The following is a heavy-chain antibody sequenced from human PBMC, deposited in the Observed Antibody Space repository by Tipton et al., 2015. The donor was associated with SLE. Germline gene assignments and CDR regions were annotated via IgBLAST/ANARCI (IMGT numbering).Heavy chain of an antibody. CDR2: IYYSGST. CDR3: AREPRSGYHDY. D-gene: IGHD3-3*01. CDR1: GGSMTNYY. J-gene: IGHJ4*02. V-gene: IGHV4-59*12. Sequence: TLSLTCIVSGGSMTNYYWSWIRQPPGKGLEWIGYIYYSGSTIHNPSLKSRVTTSVDTSKNQFSLKLSSVTAADTAVYYCAREPRSGYHDYWGQGTLVIVSS.